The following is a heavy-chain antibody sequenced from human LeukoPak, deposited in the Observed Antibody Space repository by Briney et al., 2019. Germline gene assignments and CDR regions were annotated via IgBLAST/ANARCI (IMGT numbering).Heavy chain of an antibody. Sequence: GESLQISCQGSGYSFTSYWIGWVRQLPGKGLEWMGIIYPGDSDTRYSPSFQGQVTISADKSISTAYLQWSSLKASDTAMYYCARRVGDGYIHFDYWGQGTLVTVSS. CDR3: ARRVGDGYIHFDY. V-gene: IGHV5-51*01. J-gene: IGHJ4*02. D-gene: IGHD5-24*01. CDR2: IYPGDSDT. CDR1: GYSFTSYW.